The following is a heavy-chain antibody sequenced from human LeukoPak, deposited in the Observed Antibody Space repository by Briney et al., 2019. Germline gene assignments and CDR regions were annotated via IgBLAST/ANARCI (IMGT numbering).Heavy chain of an antibody. D-gene: IGHD1-7*01. CDR3: AKGAGTSNFDY. CDR1: GFTFSSYP. Sequence: GGSLRLSCAASGFTFSSYPMSWVRQAPGKGLEWVSSISGSGGVTYYADSVKGRFTISRDNSKNTLFLQMNSLRAEDTAVHYCAKGAGTSNFDYWGQGTLVTVSS. CDR2: ISGSGGVT. J-gene: IGHJ4*02. V-gene: IGHV3-23*01.